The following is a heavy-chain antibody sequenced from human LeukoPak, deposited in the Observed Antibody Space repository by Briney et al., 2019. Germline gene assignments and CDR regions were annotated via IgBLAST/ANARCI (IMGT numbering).Heavy chain of an antibody. Sequence: GESLKISCKASGYSFTSYWIGWVRQMPGKGLEWMGLIDPSDSETRYTPSFQGQVTISVDKSLTTADLQWNSLKASDTAMYYCARQTAMGRSGDYWGQGTLVTVSS. J-gene: IGHJ4*02. CDR3: ARQTAMGRSGDY. V-gene: IGHV5-51*01. CDR1: GYSFTSYW. CDR2: IDPSDSET. D-gene: IGHD5-18*01.